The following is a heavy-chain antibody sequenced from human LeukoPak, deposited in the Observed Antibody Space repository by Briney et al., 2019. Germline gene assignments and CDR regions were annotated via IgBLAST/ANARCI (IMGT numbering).Heavy chain of an antibody. CDR3: ARDPTNSYGSGTPFDY. CDR1: GYTFTSYG. V-gene: IGHV1-18*04. Sequence: ASVKVSCKASGYTFTSYGISWVRQAPGPGLEWMGWISAYNGNTNYAQKLQGRVTMTTDTSTSTAYMELRSLRSDDTAVYYCARDPTNSYGSGTPFDYWGQGTLVTVSS. CDR2: ISAYNGNT. D-gene: IGHD3-10*01. J-gene: IGHJ4*02.